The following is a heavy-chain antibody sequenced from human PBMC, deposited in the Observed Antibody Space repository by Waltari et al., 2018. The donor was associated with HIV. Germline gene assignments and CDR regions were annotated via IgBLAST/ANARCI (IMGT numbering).Heavy chain of an antibody. CDR1: GFTGRSNC. CDR2: IYSGGST. D-gene: IGHD1-20*01. CDR3: ARDQVSAPDYYYYGMDV. V-gene: IGHV3-66*01. Sequence: EVQLVESGGGLVQPGGSLSLSCAAAGFTGRSNCMSRGRQGPGKGLDWVSVIYSGGSTYYADSVKGRFTISRDNSKNTLYLQMNSLRAEDTAVYYCARDQVSAPDYYYYGMDVWGQGTTVTVSS. J-gene: IGHJ6*02.